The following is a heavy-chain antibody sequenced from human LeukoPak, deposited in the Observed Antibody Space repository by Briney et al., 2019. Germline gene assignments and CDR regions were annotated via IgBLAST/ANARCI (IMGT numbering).Heavy chain of an antibody. CDR3: ATKRGQGTQLNYNWFDP. D-gene: IGHD1-1*01. CDR2: ISGGKDST. CDR1: GFTFSSYA. Sequence: GGSLRLSCAASGFTFSSYAMYWVRQAPGKGLEWVSAISGGKDSTYYADSVKGRFTTSRDNSRSTLYLQMNSLRAEDTAIYYCATKRGQGTQLNYNWFDPWGQGTLVTVSS. V-gene: IGHV3-23*01. J-gene: IGHJ5*02.